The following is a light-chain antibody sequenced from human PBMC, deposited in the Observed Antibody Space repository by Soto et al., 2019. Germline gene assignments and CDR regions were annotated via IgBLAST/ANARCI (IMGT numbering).Light chain of an antibody. CDR1: SSDVGGYNY. J-gene: IGLJ1*01. V-gene: IGLV2-14*03. CDR3: NSYTSNNTYV. CDR2: DVS. Sequence: QSVLTQPASVSGSPGQSVTISCTGTSSDVGGYNYVSWYQQHPGKAPKLLIYDVSHRPSVVSSRFSGSKSGNTASLTISGLRAEDEADYYCNSYTSNNTYVFGTGTKLTVL.